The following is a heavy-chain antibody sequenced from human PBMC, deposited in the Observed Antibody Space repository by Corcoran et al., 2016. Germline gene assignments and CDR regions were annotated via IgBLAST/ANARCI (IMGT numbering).Heavy chain of an antibody. CDR1: GFTFDDYT. CDR2: IIWDGGST. V-gene: IGHV3-43*01. J-gene: IGHJ4*02. Sequence: EVQLVESGGVVVQPGGSLRLSCAASGFTFDDYTMHWVRQAPGKGLEWVSLIIWDGGSTYYADSVTGRFTISRDNSKNSLYLQMNSLRTEDTALYYCGKDSRGTMRDYCGQGTLVTVSS. CDR3: GKDSRGTMRDY. D-gene: IGHD3-10*01.